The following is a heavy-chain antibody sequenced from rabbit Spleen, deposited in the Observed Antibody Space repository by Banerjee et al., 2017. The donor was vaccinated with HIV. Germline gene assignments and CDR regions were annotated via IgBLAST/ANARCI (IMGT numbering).Heavy chain of an antibody. V-gene: IGHV1S45*01. CDR2: IAGSASAFT. J-gene: IGHJ4*01. CDR1: GFSFSSNW. Sequence: LEESGGGLVKPGGTLTLTCTVSGFSFSSNWICWVRQAPGKGLEWISCIAGSASAFTYSATWAKGRFTISKTSSTTVTLQMTSLTVADTATYFCARSGYVGGDYTWDLWGPGTLVTVS. CDR3: ARSGYVGGDYTWDL. D-gene: IGHD1-1*01.